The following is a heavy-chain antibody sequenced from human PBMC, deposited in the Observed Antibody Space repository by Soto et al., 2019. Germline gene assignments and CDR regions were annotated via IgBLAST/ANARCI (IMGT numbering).Heavy chain of an antibody. D-gene: IGHD3-10*01. CDR3: ARSSHGSGSYTHFYYGLDV. V-gene: IGHV3-30-3*01. Sequence: QVQLVESGGGVVQPGRSLRLSCAASGFTFISYAMHWVRQAPGKGLEWVAVISFDGSTEYYADSVKGRFTISRDNPKHTVYLQMNSLRSEDTAVYSCARSSHGSGSYTHFYYGLDVWGQGTTVTVSS. J-gene: IGHJ6*02. CDR2: ISFDGSTE. CDR1: GFTFISYA.